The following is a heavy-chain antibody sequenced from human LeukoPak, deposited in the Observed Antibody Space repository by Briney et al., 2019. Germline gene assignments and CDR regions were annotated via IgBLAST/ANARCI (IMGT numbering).Heavy chain of an antibody. J-gene: IGHJ4*02. CDR3: ARETIPEGLDY. D-gene: IGHD3-3*01. CDR2: IYTSGST. Sequence: PSETLSLTCTVSGDSISSGSYYWSWLRQPAGTGLEWIGRIYTSGSTNYNPSLKSRVTISVDTSKNQFSLKVSSVTAADTAVYYCARETIPEGLDYWGQGTLVTVSS. CDR1: GDSISSGSYY. V-gene: IGHV4-61*02.